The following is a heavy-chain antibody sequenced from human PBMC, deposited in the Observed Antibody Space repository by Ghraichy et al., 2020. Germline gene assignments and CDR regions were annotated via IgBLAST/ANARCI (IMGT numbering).Heavy chain of an antibody. CDR1: GFTFSSYG. CDR3: ARDGVLVRGENCFDY. Sequence: GGSLRLSCAASGFTFSSYGIHWVRQAPGKGLEWVAVISYDGTKFYGDSVKGRFTISRDNSKNTVFLQMNSLTGEDTAVYYCARDGVLVRGENCFDYWGQGTLVTVSS. D-gene: IGHD3-10*01. CDR2: ISYDGTK. V-gene: IGHV3-30*03. J-gene: IGHJ4*02.